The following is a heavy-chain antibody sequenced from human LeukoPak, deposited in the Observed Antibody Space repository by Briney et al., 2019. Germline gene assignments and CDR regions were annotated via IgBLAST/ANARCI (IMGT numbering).Heavy chain of an antibody. Sequence: TSETLSLTCAVFGGSFSGYYWSWIRQPPGKGPEWIGEINHRGSTNYNPSLKNRVTISVDTSKNQFSLKLSSVTAADTAVYYCARGGLMVYAVRVQNDAFDIWGQGTMVTVSS. D-gene: IGHD2-8*01. CDR2: INHRGST. J-gene: IGHJ3*02. CDR1: GGSFSGYY. V-gene: IGHV4-34*01. CDR3: ARGGLMVYAVRVQNDAFDI.